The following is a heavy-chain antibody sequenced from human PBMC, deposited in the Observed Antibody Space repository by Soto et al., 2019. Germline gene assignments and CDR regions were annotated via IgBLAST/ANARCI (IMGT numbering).Heavy chain of an antibody. D-gene: IGHD3-16*02. J-gene: IGHJ4*02. CDR1: GGPFSSYA. V-gene: IGHV1-69*13. Sequence: SGNVSCKASGGPFSSYAISWVRQAPGQGLEWMGGIIPIFGTANYAQKFKGRVAITADESTSTAYMELSSLTSEDTAVHYCARSRGITFGGVIVTRYYFDYWGQGTLVTVSS. CDR3: ARSRGITFGGVIVTRYYFDY. CDR2: IIPIFGTA.